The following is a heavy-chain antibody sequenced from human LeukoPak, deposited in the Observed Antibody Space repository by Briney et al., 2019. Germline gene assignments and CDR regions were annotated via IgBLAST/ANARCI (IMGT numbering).Heavy chain of an antibody. J-gene: IGHJ6*03. Sequence: GGSLRLSCAASGFTFNRYGMHWVRQAPGKGLEWVAFTGPDGKKTFYGDSLNGRFTISRDNFEDTVFLQMNTMRAEDTAVYYCARQMVEGQQNYYMDVWGNGTTVTVSS. CDR3: ARQMVEGQQNYYMDV. CDR1: GFTFNRYG. D-gene: IGHD2-15*01. CDR2: TGPDGKKT. V-gene: IGHV3-33*01.